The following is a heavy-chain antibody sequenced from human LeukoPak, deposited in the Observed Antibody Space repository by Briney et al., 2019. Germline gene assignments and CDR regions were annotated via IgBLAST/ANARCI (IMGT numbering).Heavy chain of an antibody. D-gene: IGHD1-26*01. CDR1: GYTFTSYY. Sequence: ASVKVSCKASGYTFTSYYMHWVRQAPGQGLEWMGRISAYNGGTAYAQKFQGRVTMTTDSSTTTAYMDLASLRSDDTAVYYCARGGTYYPCIDYWGQGTLVTVSS. V-gene: IGHV1-18*04. J-gene: IGHJ4*01. CDR2: ISAYNGGT. CDR3: ARGGTYYPCIDY.